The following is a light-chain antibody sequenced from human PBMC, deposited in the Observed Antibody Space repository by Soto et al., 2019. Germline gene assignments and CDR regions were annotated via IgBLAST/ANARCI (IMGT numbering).Light chain of an antibody. CDR1: QSVSSN. CDR3: QQYNNWPPYT. Sequence: EIVMTQSPATLSVSPGERATLSCRASQSVSSNLAWYQQKTGQAPRLLIYGASTRATGIPARFSGSGSWTEFTLTISSLQSEDFAVYYCQQYNNWPPYTFGQGTKLEIK. V-gene: IGKV3-15*01. J-gene: IGKJ2*01. CDR2: GAS.